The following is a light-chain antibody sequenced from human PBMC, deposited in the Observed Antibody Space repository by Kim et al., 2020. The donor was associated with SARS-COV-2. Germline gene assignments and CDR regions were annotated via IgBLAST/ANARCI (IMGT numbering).Light chain of an antibody. CDR1: KLGDKY. CDR2: QDS. V-gene: IGLV3-1*01. CDR3: QAWDSSNRV. J-gene: IGLJ3*02. Sequence: SYELTQPPSVSVSPGQTASITCSGDKLGDKYACWYQQKPGQSAGVVIYQDSKRPSGIPERFSGSNSGNTATLTISGTQAMDEADYYCQAWDSSNRVFGGG.